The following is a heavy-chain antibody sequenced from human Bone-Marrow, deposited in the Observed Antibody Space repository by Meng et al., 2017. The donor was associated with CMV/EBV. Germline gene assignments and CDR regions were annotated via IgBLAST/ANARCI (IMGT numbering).Heavy chain of an antibody. D-gene: IGHD1-14*01. CDR2: IIPILGIA. J-gene: IGHJ5*02. CDR3: ARPEGRSVKQNWFDP. Sequence: SVKVSCKASGGTFSSYAISWVRQAPGQGLEWMGGIIPILGIANYAQKFQGRVTITADKSTSTAYMELSSLRSEDTAVYYCARPEGRSVKQNWFDPWGQGTLVTVSS. CDR1: GGTFSSYA. V-gene: IGHV1-69*10.